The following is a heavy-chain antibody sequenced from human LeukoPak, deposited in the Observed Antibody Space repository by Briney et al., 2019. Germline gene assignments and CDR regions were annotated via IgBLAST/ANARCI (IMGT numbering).Heavy chain of an antibody. CDR1: GFTFSSYS. CDR2: IISSSSTI. J-gene: IGHJ4*02. CDR3: ARVTTGWLGGDY. V-gene: IGHV3-48*01. D-gene: IGHD1-1*01. Sequence: GGSLRLSCAAPGFTFSSYSMNWVRQAPGKGLERVPYIISSSSTIYYADSVKGRFTISRDNAKNSLYLQMNSLRAEDTAVYYCARVTTGWLGGDYWGQGTLVTVSS.